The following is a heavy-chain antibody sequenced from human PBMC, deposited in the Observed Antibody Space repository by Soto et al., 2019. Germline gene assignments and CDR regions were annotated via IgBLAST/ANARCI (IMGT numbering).Heavy chain of an antibody. CDR1: GFTFSTYG. D-gene: IGHD5-18*01. V-gene: IGHV3-30*18. J-gene: IGHJ3*01. Sequence: QVHLVESGGGVVQPGTSVRLSCAASGFTFSTYGMHWLRQPPGEGLEWLAVIPYDGSEKYYADSVKGRITISRDNSKNTLVLEMKSLRPEDTAVYYCAKEFGTGVYSFAAFDDWGQGTLLTVSS. CDR2: IPYDGSEK. CDR3: AKEFGTGVYSFAAFDD.